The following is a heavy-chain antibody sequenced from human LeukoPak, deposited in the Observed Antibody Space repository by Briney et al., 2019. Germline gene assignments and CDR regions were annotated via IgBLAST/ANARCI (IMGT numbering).Heavy chain of an antibody. CDR2: IYYSGST. V-gene: IGHV4-59*01. J-gene: IGHJ4*02. CDR1: GGSISSYY. Sequence: PSETLSLTCTVSGGSISSYYWSWIRQRPGKGLEWIGYIYYSGSTNYNPSLKSRVTISVDTSKNQFSLKLSSVTAADTAVYYCARITYYYDSSPGSFDYWGQGTLVTVSS. D-gene: IGHD3-22*01. CDR3: ARITYYYDSSPGSFDY.